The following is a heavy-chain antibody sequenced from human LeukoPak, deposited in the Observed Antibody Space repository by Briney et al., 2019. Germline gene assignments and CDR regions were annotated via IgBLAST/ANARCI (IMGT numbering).Heavy chain of an antibody. CDR2: INRDSETT. J-gene: IGHJ5*02. D-gene: IGHD3-10*01. CDR1: GFTFSDYA. V-gene: IGHV3-23*01. Sequence: GGSLRLSCTASGFTFSDYAVSWVRQAPGKGLEWVSGINRDSETTYYAGSVKGRFTISRDDSKNTLTLEMQSLRVEDTATYYCAKCRGSAAWYPSDLWGQGILVTVSS. CDR3: AKCRGSAAWYPSDL.